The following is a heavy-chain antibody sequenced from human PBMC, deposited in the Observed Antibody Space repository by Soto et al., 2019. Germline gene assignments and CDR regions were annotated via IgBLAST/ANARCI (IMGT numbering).Heavy chain of an antibody. J-gene: IGHJ4*02. D-gene: IGHD6-6*01. CDR2: INHSGST. Sequence: QVQLQQWGAGLLKPSETLSLTCAAYGGSFSGYYWSWIRQPPGKGLEWIGEINHSGSTNYNPSLKSRVTISVYTSKNQFSLKLSSVTAADTAVYYCARPRGIYSSSSGFDYWGQGTLATVSS. CDR1: GGSFSGYY. V-gene: IGHV4-34*01. CDR3: ARPRGIYSSSSGFDY.